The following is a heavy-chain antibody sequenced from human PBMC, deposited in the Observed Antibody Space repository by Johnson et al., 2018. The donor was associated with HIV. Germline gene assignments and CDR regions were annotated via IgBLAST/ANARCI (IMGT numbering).Heavy chain of an antibody. J-gene: IGHJ3*01. Sequence: QVQLVESGGGVVQPGRSLRLSCAASGFTFSSYAMHWVRQAPGKGLEWVAFIRFDGSDEYYSNSVKGRFTISRDNAKNSLYLQMNSLRAEDTAVYYCARGGLLWFGHPADWGQGTMVTVSS. CDR1: GFTFSSYA. D-gene: IGHD3-10*01. CDR2: IRFDGSDE. CDR3: ARGGLLWFGHPAD. V-gene: IGHV3-33*08.